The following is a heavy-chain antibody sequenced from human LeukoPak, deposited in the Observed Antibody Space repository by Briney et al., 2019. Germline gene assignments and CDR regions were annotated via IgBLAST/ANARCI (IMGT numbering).Heavy chain of an antibody. Sequence: GGSLRLSCAASGFTFSSYSMNWVRQAPGKGLEWVSSISSSSGYIYYADSVKGRFTISRDNAKNSLYLQMNSLRAENTAVYYCARAVVALDYWGQGTLVTVSS. CDR1: GFTFSSYS. CDR2: ISSSSGYI. CDR3: ARAVVALDY. V-gene: IGHV3-21*01. D-gene: IGHD5-12*01. J-gene: IGHJ4*02.